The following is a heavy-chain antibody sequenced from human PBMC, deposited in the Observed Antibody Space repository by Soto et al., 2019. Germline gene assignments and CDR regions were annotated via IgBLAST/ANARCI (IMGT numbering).Heavy chain of an antibody. V-gene: IGHV3-33*01. Sequence: GGSLRLSCAASGFTFSSYGMHWVRQAPGKGLEWVAVIWYDGSNKYYADSVKGRFTISRDNSRNTLYLQMNSLRAEDTAVYYCAREMPRFWFGELLSPLRYYYYGMDVWGQGTTVTVSS. CDR1: GFTFSSYG. CDR2: IWYDGSNK. J-gene: IGHJ6*02. CDR3: AREMPRFWFGELLSPLRYYYYGMDV. D-gene: IGHD3-10*01.